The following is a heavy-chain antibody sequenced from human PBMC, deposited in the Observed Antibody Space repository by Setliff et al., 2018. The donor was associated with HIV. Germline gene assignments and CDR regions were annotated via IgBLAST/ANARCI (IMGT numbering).Heavy chain of an antibody. CDR2: ISYDEKNV. D-gene: IGHD1-1*01. V-gene: IGHV3-30*03. CDR1: GFSFSTSW. J-gene: IGHJ6*02. CDR3: VRYLDPHGLDV. Sequence: PGGSLRLSCAASGFSFSTSWVHWVRQVPGKGLDWVAVISYDEKNVYYADSVKGRFTISRDTSKNTLYLQMNSLRAEDTAVYFCVRYLDPHGLDVWGQGTMVTVSS.